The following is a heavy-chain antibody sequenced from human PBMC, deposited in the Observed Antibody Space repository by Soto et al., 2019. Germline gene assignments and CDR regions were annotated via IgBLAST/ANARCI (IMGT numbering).Heavy chain of an antibody. D-gene: IGHD3-22*01. CDR3: ARHKTTMLTVVSAFDT. CDR2: IFYSGST. Sequence: SETLSLTCTVSGDSITRSNFYWGWIRQPPGKGLEWLGSIFYSGSTFYNPALKSRVTFSVDTSKNHFSLKLSSVTAADTAVYYCARHKTTMLTVVSAFDTWGQGTLVTVS. J-gene: IGHJ5*02. CDR1: GDSITRSNFY. V-gene: IGHV4-39*02.